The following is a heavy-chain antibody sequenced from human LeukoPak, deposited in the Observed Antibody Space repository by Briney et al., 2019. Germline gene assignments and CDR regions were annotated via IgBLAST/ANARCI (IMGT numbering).Heavy chain of an antibody. CDR3: ARAPDYDILTGYYNEYYFYYYGMDV. CDR2: FNPENGNT. D-gene: IGHD3-9*01. V-gene: IGHV1-18*01. CDR1: GYSFVGYG. Sequence: ASVKVSCKASGYSFVGYGITWVRQAPGQGLEWMGWFNPENGNTNYAQKVQGRVTMTADTSTSTSYMELRSLRSDDTAVYYCARAPDYDILTGYYNEYYFYYYGMDVWGQGTMVTVSS. J-gene: IGHJ6*02.